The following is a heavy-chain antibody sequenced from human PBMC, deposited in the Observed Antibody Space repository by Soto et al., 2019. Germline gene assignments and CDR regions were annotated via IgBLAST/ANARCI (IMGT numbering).Heavy chain of an antibody. D-gene: IGHD2-2*01. Sequence: SETLSLTCAVSGGSISSGGYSWSWIWQPPGKGLEWIGYIYHSGSTYYNPSLKSRVTISVDRSKNQFSLKLSSVTAADTAVYYCARVPDRWGQGTLGTVSS. J-gene: IGHJ5*02. CDR3: ARVPDR. CDR1: GGSISSGGYS. CDR2: IYHSGST. V-gene: IGHV4-30-2*01.